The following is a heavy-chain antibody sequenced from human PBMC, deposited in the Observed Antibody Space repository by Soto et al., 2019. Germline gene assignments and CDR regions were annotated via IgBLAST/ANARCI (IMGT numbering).Heavy chain of an antibody. V-gene: IGHV4-34*01. CDR3: ARENIAAAGPGFDY. CDR1: GGSFSGYY. J-gene: IGHJ4*02. CDR2: INHSGST. D-gene: IGHD6-13*01. Sequence: LSLTCAVYGGSFSGYYWSWIRQPPGKGLEWIGEINHSGSTNYNPSLKSRVTISVDTSKNQFSLKLSSVTAADTAVYYCARENIAAAGPGFDYWGQGTLVTVSS.